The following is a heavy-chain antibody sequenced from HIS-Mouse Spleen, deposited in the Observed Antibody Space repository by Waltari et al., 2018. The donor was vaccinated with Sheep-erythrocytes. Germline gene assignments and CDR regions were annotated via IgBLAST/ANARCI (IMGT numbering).Heavy chain of an antibody. CDR3: ARVPPGYYDFWSGPTGPRWFDP. Sequence: QLQLQESGPGLVKPSETLSLTCTVSGGSISSSSYYWGWIRQPPGKGLEWIGGIYYSGGTDYNPTLKSRGTISVDTSKNQFSLRLSSVTAADTAVYYCARVPPGYYDFWSGPTGPRWFDPWGQGTLVTVSS. V-gene: IGHV4-39*07. CDR1: GGSISSSSYY. CDR2: IYYSGGT. D-gene: IGHD3-3*01. J-gene: IGHJ5*02.